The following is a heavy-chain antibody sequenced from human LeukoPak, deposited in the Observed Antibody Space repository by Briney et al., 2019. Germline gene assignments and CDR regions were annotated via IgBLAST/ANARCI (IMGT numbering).Heavy chain of an antibody. CDR3: ARSVSAYAGRGWFDP. Sequence: SETLSLTCSVSGGSIRSLGYSWGWIRQPPGKGLEWIASMYYTGTTYYNPSLKSRVTMSVDTSKNQFSLNLTSVTAADTAVFYYARSVSAYAGRGWFDPWGQGTLVTVSS. CDR2: MYYTGTT. V-gene: IGHV4-39*07. CDR1: GGSIRSLGYS. D-gene: IGHD5-12*01. J-gene: IGHJ5*02.